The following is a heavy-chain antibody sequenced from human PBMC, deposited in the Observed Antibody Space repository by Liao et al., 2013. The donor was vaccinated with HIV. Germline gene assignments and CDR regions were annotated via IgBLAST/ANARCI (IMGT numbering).Heavy chain of an antibody. Sequence: QLQLQLSGPGLVKPSETLSLTCTVSGGSISSSNSYWGWSRQPPGKGLEWIASISYSGTSYYNPSFKSRATISIDTSKNQFSLKLSSVTAADTAIYYCAKDNPTGPPGWFDPWGQGTLVTVSS. J-gene: IGHJ5*02. D-gene: IGHD1-1*01. CDR2: ISYSGTS. CDR3: AKDNPTGPPGWFDP. V-gene: IGHV4-39*07. CDR1: GGSISSSNSY.